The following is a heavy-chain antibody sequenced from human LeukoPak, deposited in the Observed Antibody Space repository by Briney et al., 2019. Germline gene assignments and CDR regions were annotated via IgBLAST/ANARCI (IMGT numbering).Heavy chain of an antibody. CDR2: ISYDGSNK. CDR3: AKDRGSGYDLYYFDY. V-gene: IGHV3-30*18. D-gene: IGHD5-12*01. J-gene: IGHJ4*02. Sequence: GGSLRLSCAASGFTSSSYGMHWVRQAPGKGLEWVAVISYDGSNKYYADSVKGRFTISRDNSKNTLYLQMNSLRAEDTAVYYCAKDRGSGYDLYYFDYWGQGTLVTVSS. CDR1: GFTSSSYG.